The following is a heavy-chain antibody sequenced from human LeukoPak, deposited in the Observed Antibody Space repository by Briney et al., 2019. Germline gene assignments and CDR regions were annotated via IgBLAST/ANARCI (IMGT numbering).Heavy chain of an antibody. CDR3: ARDHYGSGSYTY. CDR1: GGSISGYS. V-gene: IGHV4-59*01. J-gene: IGHJ4*02. Sequence: SETLSLTCTVSGGSISGYSWSWIRQPPGKGLEWIGHLYYNGNTNHNPSLKSRVTISVDTSKNQFSLKLCSVTAADTAVYYCARDHYGSGSYTYWGQGTLVTVSS. D-gene: IGHD3-10*01. CDR2: LYYNGNT.